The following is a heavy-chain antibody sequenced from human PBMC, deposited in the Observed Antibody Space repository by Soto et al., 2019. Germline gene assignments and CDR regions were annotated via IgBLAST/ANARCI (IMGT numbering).Heavy chain of an antibody. Sequence: SETLSLTCTVSGGSVSSGSYYWSWIRQPPGKGLEWIGYIYYSGSTNYNPSLKSRVTISVDTSKNQFSLKLSSVTAADTAVYYCARDPGGGGDAFDIWGQGTMVTVS. D-gene: IGHD3-16*01. J-gene: IGHJ3*02. CDR3: ARDPGGGGDAFDI. CDR1: GGSVSSGSYY. V-gene: IGHV4-61*01. CDR2: IYYSGST.